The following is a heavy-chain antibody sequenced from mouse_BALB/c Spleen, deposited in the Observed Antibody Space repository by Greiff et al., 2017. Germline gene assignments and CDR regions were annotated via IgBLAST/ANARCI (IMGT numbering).Heavy chain of an antibody. CDR2: IDPANGNT. V-gene: IGHV14-3*02. CDR3: ARNYGYDVFFDY. J-gene: IGHJ2*01. Sequence: VQLKQSGAELVKPGASVKLSCTASGFNIKDTYMHWVKQRPEQGLEWIGRIDPANGNTKYDPKFQGKATITADTSSNTAYLQLSSLTSEDTAVYYCARNYGYDVFFDYWGQGTTLTVSS. CDR1: GFNIKDTY. D-gene: IGHD2-2*01.